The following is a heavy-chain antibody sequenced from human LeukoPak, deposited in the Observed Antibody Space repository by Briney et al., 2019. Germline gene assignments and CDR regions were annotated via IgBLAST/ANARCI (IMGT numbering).Heavy chain of an antibody. Sequence: GASVKVSCKASGYTFTSYGISWVRQAPGQGLEWIGWISAYNGNTNYAQKLQGRVTMTTDTSTSTAYMELRSLISDDTAVYYCARDLVGGSTNGRDVWGEGTTVTVSS. J-gene: IGHJ6*04. V-gene: IGHV1-18*01. CDR3: ARDLVGGSTNGRDV. CDR1: GYTFTSYG. D-gene: IGHD2-2*01. CDR2: ISAYNGNT.